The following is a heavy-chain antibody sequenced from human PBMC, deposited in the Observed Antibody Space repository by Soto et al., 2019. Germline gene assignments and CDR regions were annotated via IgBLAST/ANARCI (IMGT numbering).Heavy chain of an antibody. D-gene: IGHD3-22*01. CDR2: ISYDGSNK. CDR1: GFTFSSYG. CDR3: ARGDYYDSSGPFSDAFEF. Sequence: SLRLSCAASGFTFSSYGMHWVREAPGKGLEWVAVISYDGSNKYYADSVKGRFTISRDNARNSLYLQMNSLRVEDTAVYYCARGDYYDSSGPFSDAFEFWGQGTMVTVSS. J-gene: IGHJ3*01. V-gene: IGHV3-30*03.